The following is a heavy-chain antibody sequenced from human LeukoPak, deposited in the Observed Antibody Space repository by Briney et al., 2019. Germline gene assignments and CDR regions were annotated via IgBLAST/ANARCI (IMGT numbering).Heavy chain of an antibody. CDR2: ISYDGSNK. CDR1: GFTFSSYA. V-gene: IGHV3-30-3*01. J-gene: IGHJ3*02. Sequence: GGSLRLSCAASGFTFSSYAMHWVRQAPGKGLEWVAVISYDGSNKYYADSVKGRFTISRDNSKNTLYLQMNSLRAEDTAVYYCASTLIVLMVYDAFDIWGQGTMVTVSS. D-gene: IGHD2-8*01. CDR3: ASTLIVLMVYDAFDI.